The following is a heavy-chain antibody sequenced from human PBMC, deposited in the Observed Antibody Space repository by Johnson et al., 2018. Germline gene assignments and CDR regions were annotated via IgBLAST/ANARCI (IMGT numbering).Heavy chain of an antibody. J-gene: IGHJ3*02. V-gene: IGHV3-9*01. CDR1: GFIFEDYA. CDR3: AKVTYQYDSGRFQKAFDI. CDR2: ISWNSGNI. D-gene: IGHD3-22*01. Sequence: EVQLVESGGGLVKPGRSLRLSCVTSGFIFEDYAMHWIRQVPGKGPEWVSGISWNSGNIGYADAVKGRFTISRDNAKNSLFLQMNSLRREDTALYYCAKVTYQYDSGRFQKAFDIWGQGTMVTVSS.